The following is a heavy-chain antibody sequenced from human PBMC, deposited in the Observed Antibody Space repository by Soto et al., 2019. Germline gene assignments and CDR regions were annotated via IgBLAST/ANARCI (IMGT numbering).Heavy chain of an antibody. D-gene: IGHD3-3*02. Sequence: SETLSLTCAVSGYSISSGYYWGWIRQPPGKGLEWIGSIYHSGSTYYNPSLKSRVTISVDTSKNQFSLKLSSLRSEDTAFYYCAAFDPGPMGFDPWGQGTLVTFSS. CDR3: AAFDPGPMGFDP. CDR2: IYHSGST. V-gene: IGHV4-38-2*01. J-gene: IGHJ5*02. CDR1: GYSISSGYY.